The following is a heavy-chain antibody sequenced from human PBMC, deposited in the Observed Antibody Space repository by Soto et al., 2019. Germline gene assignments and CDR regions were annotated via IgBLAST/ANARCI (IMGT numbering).Heavy chain of an antibody. D-gene: IGHD3-3*01. CDR3: ARHLLSWNYDFWSGYLGNYYGMDV. Sequence: SETLSLTCTVSGGSISSSSYYWGWIRQPPGKGLEWIGSIYYSGSTYYNPSLKSRVTISVDTSKNQFSLKLSSVTAADTAVYYCARHLLSWNYDFWSGYLGNYYGMDVWGQGTTVTVSS. V-gene: IGHV4-39*01. CDR1: GGSISSSSYY. J-gene: IGHJ6*02. CDR2: IYYSGST.